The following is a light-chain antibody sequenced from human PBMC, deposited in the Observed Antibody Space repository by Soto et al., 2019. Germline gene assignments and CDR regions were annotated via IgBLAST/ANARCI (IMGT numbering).Light chain of an antibody. CDR3: QQYGSSPYT. CDR2: GAS. CDR1: QSVSSSY. V-gene: IGKV3-20*01. J-gene: IGKJ2*01. Sequence: ETVLTQSPGTLSLSPGERVTLSCRASQSVSSSYLSWYQQKPGQAPRLLIYGASSRATGIPDRFSGSGSGTDFTLTINRLEPEDFAVYYCQQYGSSPYTFGQGTKLEIK.